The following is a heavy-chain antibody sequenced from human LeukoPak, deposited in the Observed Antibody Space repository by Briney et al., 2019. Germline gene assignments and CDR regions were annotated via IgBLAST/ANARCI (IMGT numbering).Heavy chain of an antibody. Sequence: ASVKVSCKAFGYTFTGYYMHWVRQAPGQGLEWMGWINPNSGGTNYAQKFQGRVTMTRDTSISTAYMELSRLRSDDTAVYYCARADDYGDYGWFDPWGQGTPVTVSS. CDR3: ARADDYGDYGWFDP. V-gene: IGHV1-2*02. CDR1: GYTFTGYY. J-gene: IGHJ5*02. D-gene: IGHD4-17*01. CDR2: INPNSGGT.